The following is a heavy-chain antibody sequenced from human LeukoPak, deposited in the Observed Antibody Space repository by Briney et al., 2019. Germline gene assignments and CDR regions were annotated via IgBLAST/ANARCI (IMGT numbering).Heavy chain of an antibody. J-gene: IGHJ5*02. D-gene: IGHD6-6*01. CDR1: GYTFTSYY. CDR3: ARGRAARPRRHGSNWFDP. Sequence: ASVKVSCKASGYTFTSYYMHWVRQAPGQGLEWMGWINPNSGGTNYAQKFQGRVTMTRDTSISTAYMELSRLRSDDTAVYYCARGRAARPRRHGSNWFDPWGQGTLVTVSS. V-gene: IGHV1-2*02. CDR2: INPNSGGT.